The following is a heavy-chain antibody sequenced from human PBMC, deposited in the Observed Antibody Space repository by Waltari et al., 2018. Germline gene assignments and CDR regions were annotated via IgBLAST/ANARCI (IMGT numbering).Heavy chain of an antibody. D-gene: IGHD3-10*01. Sequence: QVQLVQSGAEVKKPGASVKVSCKASGYTFTSYAMHWVRQAPGQRLEWMGWINAGNGNTKYSQKFQGRVTITRDTSASTAYMELSSLRSEDTAVYYCARAGGSGSHPLQFDYWGQGTLVTVSS. CDR2: INAGNGNT. V-gene: IGHV1-3*01. CDR3: ARAGGSGSHPLQFDY. J-gene: IGHJ4*02. CDR1: GYTFTSYA.